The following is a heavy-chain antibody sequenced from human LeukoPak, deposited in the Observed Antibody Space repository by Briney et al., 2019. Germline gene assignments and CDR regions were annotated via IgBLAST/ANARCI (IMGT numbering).Heavy chain of an antibody. D-gene: IGHD5-18*01. Sequence: GGSLRLSCAASGFTFDVYAMHWVRQAPGKGLEWVSGISWNSGDIGYADSVKGRFTISRDNVKNSLYLQMNSLRPEDTALYYCAKDNGYSYGRSFDYRGQGTLVTVSS. CDR1: GFTFDVYA. V-gene: IGHV3-9*01. J-gene: IGHJ4*02. CDR3: AKDNGYSYGRSFDY. CDR2: ISWNSGDI.